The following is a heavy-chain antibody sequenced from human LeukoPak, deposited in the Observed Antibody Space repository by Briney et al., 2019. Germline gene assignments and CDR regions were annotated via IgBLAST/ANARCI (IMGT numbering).Heavy chain of an antibody. CDR1: GYTFTGYY. Sequence: ASVKVSCKASGYTFTGYYTHWVRQAPGRGLEWMGWINPNSGGTNYAQKFQGRVTMTRDTSISTAYMELSRLRSDDTAVYYCARAQGAARPEYFDYWGQGTLVTVSS. CDR2: INPNSGGT. J-gene: IGHJ4*02. D-gene: IGHD6-6*01. V-gene: IGHV1-2*02. CDR3: ARAQGAARPEYFDY.